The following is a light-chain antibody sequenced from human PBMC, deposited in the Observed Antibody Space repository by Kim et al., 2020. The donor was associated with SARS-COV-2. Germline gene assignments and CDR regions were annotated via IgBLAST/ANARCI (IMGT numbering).Light chain of an antibody. Sequence: DIVMTQSPLSLPVTPGEPASISCRSSQSLLYSNGYNYLDWYLQKPGQSPQLLIYLRSNRASGVPDRFSGSGSGTDFTLKISRVEAEDVGIYYCMQALETPRTFGQGTKLEI. CDR3: MQALETPRT. J-gene: IGKJ2*01. V-gene: IGKV2-28*01. CDR2: LRS. CDR1: QSLLYSNGYNY.